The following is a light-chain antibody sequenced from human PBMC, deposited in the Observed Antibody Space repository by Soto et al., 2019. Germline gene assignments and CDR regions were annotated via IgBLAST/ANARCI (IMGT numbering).Light chain of an antibody. CDR2: GAS. V-gene: IGKV3-20*01. CDR3: QQYGSSPRT. Sequence: EIVLTQSPGTLSLSPGERATLTCRASQSVSSNYLAWYQQKAGQSPRLLISGASSRATGIPDRFSGSGSGTDFTLTISRLEPEDFAVYYCQQYGSSPRTFGQGTKVDI. J-gene: IGKJ1*01. CDR1: QSVSSNY.